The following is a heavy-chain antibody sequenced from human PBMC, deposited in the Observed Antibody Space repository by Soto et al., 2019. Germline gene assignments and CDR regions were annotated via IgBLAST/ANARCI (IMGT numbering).Heavy chain of an antibody. J-gene: IGHJ6*02. V-gene: IGHV4-30-4*01. CDR2: IYYSGTT. D-gene: IGHD3-22*01. CDR1: GDSISSGDYY. CDR3: ARLPHYYDSSGYLYYYGMDV. Sequence: SETLSLTCTVSGDSISSGDYYWSWIRQPPGKGLEWIGYIYYSGTTYYNPSLKSRVTISADTSKNQFSLKLTSVTAADTAVYYCARLPHYYDSSGYLYYYGMDVWGQGTTVTVSS.